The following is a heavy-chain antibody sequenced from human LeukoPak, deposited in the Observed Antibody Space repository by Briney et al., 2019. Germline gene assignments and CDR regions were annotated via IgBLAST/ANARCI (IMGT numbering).Heavy chain of an antibody. CDR1: GFTFSSYG. CDR2: IWYDGSNK. D-gene: IGHD6-13*01. Sequence: GGSLRLSCAASGFTFSSYGMHWVRQAPGKGLEWVAVIWYDGSNKYYADSVKGRFTISRDNSKNTLYLQMNSLRAEDTAVYYCARERAAGPKHPMDSFDYWGQGTLVTVSS. V-gene: IGHV3-33*01. CDR3: ARERAAGPKHPMDSFDY. J-gene: IGHJ4*02.